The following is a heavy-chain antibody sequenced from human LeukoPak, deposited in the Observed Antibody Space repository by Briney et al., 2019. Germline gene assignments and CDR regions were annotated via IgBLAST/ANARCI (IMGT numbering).Heavy chain of an antibody. V-gene: IGHV3-48*01. Sequence: GGSLRLSCAASKFTFSECGMNWVRQAPGKGLEWVSYISSSSSTIYYGDSVKGRFTISRDNAENSVYLQMNGLRAEDTAVYFCARNGASSGRPYHLDYWGQGTLVTVSS. CDR2: ISSSSSTI. J-gene: IGHJ4*02. CDR3: ARNGASSGRPYHLDY. D-gene: IGHD6-19*01. CDR1: KFTFSECG.